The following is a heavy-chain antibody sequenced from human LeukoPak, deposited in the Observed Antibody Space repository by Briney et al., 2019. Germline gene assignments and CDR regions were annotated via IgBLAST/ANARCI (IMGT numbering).Heavy chain of an antibody. Sequence: ASVKVSCKASGYTFTGYYMHWVRQAPGQGLEWMGWINPNSGGTNYAQKFQGRVTMTRDTSISTAYMELSRLRSDDTAVYYCARDSSSWQELDYWGQGTLVTVSS. CDR3: ARDSSSWQELDY. J-gene: IGHJ4*02. CDR1: GYTFTGYY. D-gene: IGHD6-13*01. V-gene: IGHV1-2*02. CDR2: INPNSGGT.